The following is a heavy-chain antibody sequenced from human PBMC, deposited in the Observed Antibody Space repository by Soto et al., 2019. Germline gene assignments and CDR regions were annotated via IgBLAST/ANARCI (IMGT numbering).Heavy chain of an antibody. J-gene: IGHJ4*02. D-gene: IGHD3-10*01. CDR1: GGSFSGYY. V-gene: IGHV4-34*01. Sequence: SETLSLTCAVYGGSFSGYYWSWIRQPPGKGLEWIGEINNSGSTNYNPSLKSRVTISVDTSKNQFSLKLSSVTAADTAVFYCAREGRAVRGVIIGKPDYWGQGTLVTVSS. CDR2: INNSGST. CDR3: AREGRAVRGVIIGKPDY.